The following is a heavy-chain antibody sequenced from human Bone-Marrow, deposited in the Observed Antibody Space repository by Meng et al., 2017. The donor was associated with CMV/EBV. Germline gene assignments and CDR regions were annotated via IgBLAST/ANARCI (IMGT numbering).Heavy chain of an antibody. D-gene: IGHD4-11*01. CDR2: INPNSGGT. J-gene: IGHJ6*02. CDR1: GYTFTGYY. V-gene: IGHV1-2*02. Sequence: ASVKVSCKASGYTFTGYYMHWVRQAPGQGLEWMGWINPNSGGTNYAQKFQGRVTMTRDTSISTAYMELSRLRSDDTAVYYCARDFDDTYSMISYYYNGMDVWGQGTTVTVSS. CDR3: ARDFDDTYSMISYYYNGMDV.